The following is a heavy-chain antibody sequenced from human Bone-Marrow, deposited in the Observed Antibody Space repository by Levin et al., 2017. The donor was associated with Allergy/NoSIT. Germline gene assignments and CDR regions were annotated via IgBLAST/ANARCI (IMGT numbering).Heavy chain of an antibody. Sequence: GGSLRLSCAASGFTFSDYFMAWIRQAPGKGLEWLSYISGGGSTIYYADSVRGRFTISRDNAKNSLYLQMKNLRADDTAVYYCARDPIAVRPLWFDPWGQGTVVNVSS. V-gene: IGHV3-11*01. J-gene: IGHJ5*02. CDR2: ISGGGSTI. D-gene: IGHD6-6*01. CDR1: GFTFSDYF. CDR3: ARDPIAVRPLWFDP.